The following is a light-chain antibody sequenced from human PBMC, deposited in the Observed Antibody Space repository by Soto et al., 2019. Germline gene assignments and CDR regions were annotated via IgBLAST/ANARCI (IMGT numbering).Light chain of an antibody. Sequence: QSALTQPASVSGSPGQSITISCTGTSSDVGGYNYVSWYQQHPGKAPKLMIYDVANRPSGVSNRFSGSMSGNTASLTISGLQAADEADYYCSAYISRTTLGFGAGTKVTVL. V-gene: IGLV2-14*01. CDR1: SSDVGGYNY. J-gene: IGLJ2*01. CDR2: DVA. CDR3: SAYISRTTLG.